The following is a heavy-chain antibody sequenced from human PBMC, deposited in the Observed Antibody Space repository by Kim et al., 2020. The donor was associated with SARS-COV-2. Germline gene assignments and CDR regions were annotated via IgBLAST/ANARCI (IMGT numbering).Heavy chain of an antibody. CDR2: ISYDGSNK. CDR1: GFTFSSYG. CDR3: AKDFSFKYYYGSGSYLSPPFDY. V-gene: IGHV3-30*18. D-gene: IGHD3-10*01. Sequence: GGSLRLSCAASGFTFSSYGMHWVRQAPGKGLEWVAVISYDGSNKYYADSVKGRFTISRDNSKNTLYLKMNSLRAEDTAVYYCAKDFSFKYYYGSGSYLSPPFDYWGQGTLVTVSS. J-gene: IGHJ4*02.